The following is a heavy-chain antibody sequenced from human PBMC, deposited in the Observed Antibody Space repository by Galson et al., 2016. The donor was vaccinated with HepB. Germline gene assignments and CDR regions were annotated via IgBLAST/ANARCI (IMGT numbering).Heavy chain of an antibody. D-gene: IGHD3-16*01. CDR3: ARDYLSYGYSHYYGIDV. CDR1: GGSITTNNW. Sequence: SETLSLTCAVSGGSITTNNWWSWVRQPPGKGLEWMGQIYNSGDTNLNPSLKSRLTMSVDRSKNQFSLKLTSVTAADTAVYYCARDYLSYGYSHYYGIDVWGQGTTVTVSS. V-gene: IGHV4-4*02. CDR2: IYNSGDT. J-gene: IGHJ6*02.